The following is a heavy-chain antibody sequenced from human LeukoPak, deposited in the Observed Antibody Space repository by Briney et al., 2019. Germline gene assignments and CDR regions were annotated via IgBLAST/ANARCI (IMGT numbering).Heavy chain of an antibody. CDR1: GYTFTGYY. J-gene: IGHJ4*02. CDR2: INPNSGGT. CDR3: ARDTERPSSGLVGY. D-gene: IGHD3-10*01. Sequence: GSSVKVSCMASGYTFTGYYMHWVRQAPGQGLEWMGWINPNSGGTNYAQKFQGRVTMTRDTSISTAYMELSRLRSDDTAVYYCARDTERPSSGLVGYWGQGTLVTVSS. V-gene: IGHV1-2*02.